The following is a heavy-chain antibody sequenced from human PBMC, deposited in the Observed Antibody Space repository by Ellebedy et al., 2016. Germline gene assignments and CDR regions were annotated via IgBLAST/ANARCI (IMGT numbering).Heavy chain of an antibody. CDR3: ARDSSGSPKAGYGMDV. D-gene: IGHD6-19*01. V-gene: IGHV1-46*01. CDR1: GYTFTSYY. CDR2: INPSGGST. Sequence: ASVKVSXKASGYTFTSYYMHWVRQAPGQGLEWMGIINPSGGSTSYAQKFQGRVTMTRDTSTSTVYMELSSLRSEDTAVYYCARDSSGSPKAGYGMDVWGQGTTVTVSS. J-gene: IGHJ6*02.